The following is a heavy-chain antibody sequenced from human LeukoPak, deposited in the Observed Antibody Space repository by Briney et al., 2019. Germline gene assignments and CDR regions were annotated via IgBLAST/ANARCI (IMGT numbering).Heavy chain of an antibody. J-gene: IGHJ2*01. V-gene: IGHV1-2*02. CDR3: ARVGSSAYWYFDL. CDR1: GYTFTSYG. CDR2: INPNSGGT. Sequence: GASVKVSCKASGYTFTSYGISWVRQAPGQGLEWMGWINPNSGGTNYAQKFQGRVTMTRDTSISTAYMELSRLRSDDTAVYYCARVGSSAYWYFDLWGRGTLVTVSS. D-gene: IGHD6-6*01.